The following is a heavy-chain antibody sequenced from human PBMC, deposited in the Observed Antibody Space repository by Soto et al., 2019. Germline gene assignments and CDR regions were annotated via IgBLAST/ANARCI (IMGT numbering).Heavy chain of an antibody. V-gene: IGHV1-18*01. Sequence: QVQLVQSGAAVREPGASVKVSCKTSGYTFSRYGITWVRQATGQGLEWMGWINGNTGHTIYAMNLEDRLTISKDTSTSTAYMELGSLKSDDTAVYYCARERKWEPLPYWGQGPLVTVSS. CDR1: GYTFSRYG. CDR3: ARERKWEPLPY. D-gene: IGHD1-26*01. CDR2: INGNTGHT. J-gene: IGHJ4*02.